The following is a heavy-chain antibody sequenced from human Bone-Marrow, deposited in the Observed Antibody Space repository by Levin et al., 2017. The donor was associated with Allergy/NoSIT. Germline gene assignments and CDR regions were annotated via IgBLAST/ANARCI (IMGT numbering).Heavy chain of an antibody. CDR3: ARSVGSAYFSNFDY. CDR1: GDSISRGGYY. J-gene: IGHJ4*02. V-gene: IGHV4-31*03. CDR2: IYYTGST. Sequence: SQTLSLTCTVSGDSISRGGYYWSWIRQVPGKGLEWIGYIYYTGSTYYNPSLKSRSNISVDTSKNEFALKLNFLTDADTAVYYCARSVGSAYFSNFDYWGQGTLVTVSS. D-gene: IGHD3-22*01.